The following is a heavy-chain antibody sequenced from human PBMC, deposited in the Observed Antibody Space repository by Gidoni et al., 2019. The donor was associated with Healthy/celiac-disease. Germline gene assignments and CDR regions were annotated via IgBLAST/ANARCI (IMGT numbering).Heavy chain of an antibody. Sequence: QVQLQESGPGLVKPSQTLSLTCTVSGGSISSRGYYWSWIRQHPGKGLEWIGYIYYSGSTYYNPSLKSRVTISVDTSKNQFSLKLSSVTAADTAVYYCARDIAAAGNGRFDPWGQGTLVTVSS. CDR3: ARDIAAAGNGRFDP. CDR1: GGSISSRGYY. D-gene: IGHD6-13*01. V-gene: IGHV4-31*03. CDR2: IYYSGST. J-gene: IGHJ5*02.